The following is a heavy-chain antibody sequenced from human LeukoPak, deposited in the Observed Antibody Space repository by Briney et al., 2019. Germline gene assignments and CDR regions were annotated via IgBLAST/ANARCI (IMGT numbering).Heavy chain of an antibody. D-gene: IGHD3-10*01. CDR1: GFTFSGSY. Sequence: ASVKVSCKTSGFTFSGSYIHWVRQVPGQGLEWLGRINPNSGGTNYAHKFRGRVTMTRETSITTVYMELNRLTSDDTAVYYCARGPASWSFLDLDYWGQGTLVTVSS. V-gene: IGHV1-2*06. J-gene: IGHJ4*02. CDR3: ARGPASWSFLDLDY. CDR2: INPNSGGT.